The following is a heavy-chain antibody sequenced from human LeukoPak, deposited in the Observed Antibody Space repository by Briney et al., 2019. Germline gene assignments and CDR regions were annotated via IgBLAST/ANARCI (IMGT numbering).Heavy chain of an antibody. CDR3: ARAIFGVVINYYYYGMDV. Sequence: SETLSLTCAVYGGSFSGYYWSWLRQPPGKGLEWIGEINHSGSTNYNPSLKSRVTISVDTSKNQFSLKLSSVTAADTAVYYCARAIFGVVINYYYYGMDVWGQGTTVTVSS. CDR2: INHSGST. D-gene: IGHD3-3*01. J-gene: IGHJ6*02. V-gene: IGHV4-34*01. CDR1: GGSFSGYY.